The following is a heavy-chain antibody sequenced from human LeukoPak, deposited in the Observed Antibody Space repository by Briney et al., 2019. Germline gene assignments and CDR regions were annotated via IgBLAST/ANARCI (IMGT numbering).Heavy chain of an antibody. CDR2: ISGSGRSA. J-gene: IGHJ4*02. CDR1: GFTFTSYT. D-gene: IGHD2-15*01. V-gene: IGHV3-23*01. CDR3: ARASYCSGGICYYYY. Sequence: PGGSLRLSCAASGFTFTSYTMSWVRQAPGKGLEWVSTISGSGRSAYYADSVKGRFTISRDNSKNTLYLQMSSLRAEDTAVYYCARASYCSGGICYYYYWGQGTLVTVSS.